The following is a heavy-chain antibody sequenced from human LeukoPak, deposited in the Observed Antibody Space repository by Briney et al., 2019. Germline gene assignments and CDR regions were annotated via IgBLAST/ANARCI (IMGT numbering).Heavy chain of an antibody. CDR3: ARELVATIALDP. V-gene: IGHV1-69*13. CDR1: GYTFTGYY. Sequence: ASVKVSCKASGYTFTGYYMHWVRQAPGQGLEWMGGIIPIFGTANYAQKFQGRVTITADESTSTAYMELSSLRSEDTAVYYCARELVATIALDPWGQGTLVTVSS. D-gene: IGHD5-12*01. CDR2: IIPIFGTA. J-gene: IGHJ5*02.